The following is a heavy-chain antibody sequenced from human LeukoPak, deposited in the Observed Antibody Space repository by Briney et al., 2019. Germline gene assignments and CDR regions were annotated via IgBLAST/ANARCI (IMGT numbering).Heavy chain of an antibody. Sequence: SVKVSCKASGFTFTSSAMQWVRQARGQRLEWIGWIVVGSGNTNYAQKFQERVTITRDMSTSTAYMELSSLRSEDTAVYYCARGCTSTSCYFDYWGQGTLVTVSS. J-gene: IGHJ4*02. CDR3: ARGCTSTSCYFDY. CDR1: GFTFTSSA. D-gene: IGHD2-2*01. CDR2: IVVGSGNT. V-gene: IGHV1-58*02.